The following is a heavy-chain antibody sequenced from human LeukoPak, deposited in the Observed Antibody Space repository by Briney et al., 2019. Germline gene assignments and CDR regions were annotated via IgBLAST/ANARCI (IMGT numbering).Heavy chain of an antibody. V-gene: IGHV3-21*01. J-gene: IGHJ4*02. Sequence: GGSLRLSCAASGFTFSSYSMNWVRQAPGKGLEWVSSISSSSSYIYYADSVKGRFTISRDNAKNSLYLQMNSLRAEDTAVYYCARDPSYYDGSGYYSSYWGQGTLVTVSS. CDR1: GFTFSSYS. CDR3: ARDPSYYDGSGYYSSY. CDR2: ISSSSSYI. D-gene: IGHD3-22*01.